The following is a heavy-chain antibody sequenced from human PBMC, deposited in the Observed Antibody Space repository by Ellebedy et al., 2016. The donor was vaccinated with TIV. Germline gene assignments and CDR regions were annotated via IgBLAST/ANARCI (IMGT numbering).Heavy chain of an antibody. V-gene: IGHV1-8*01. CDR1: GYTFTSYD. J-gene: IGHJ4*02. CDR2: MNPNSGNT. Sequence: ASVKVSXXASGYTFTSYDINWVRQATGQGLEWMGWMNPNSGNTGYAQKFQGRVTMTRNTSISTAYMELSSLRSEDTAVYYCARGSKITAGLVGASPFDYWGQGTLVTVSS. CDR3: ARGSKITAGLVGASPFDY. D-gene: IGHD1-26*01.